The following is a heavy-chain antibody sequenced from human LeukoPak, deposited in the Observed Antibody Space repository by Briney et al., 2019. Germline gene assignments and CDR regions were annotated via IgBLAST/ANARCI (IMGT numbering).Heavy chain of an antibody. CDR2: IYYSGST. J-gene: IGHJ4*02. Sequence: PSETLSLTCTVSGGSISSYYWSWIRQPPGKGLEWIGYIYYSGSTNYNPSLKSRVTISVDTSKNQFSLKLSSVTAADTAVYYCARAAQERRYSGYDWRFDYWGQGTLVTVSS. V-gene: IGHV4-59*01. CDR1: GGSISSYY. CDR3: ARAAQERRYSGYDWRFDY. D-gene: IGHD5-12*01.